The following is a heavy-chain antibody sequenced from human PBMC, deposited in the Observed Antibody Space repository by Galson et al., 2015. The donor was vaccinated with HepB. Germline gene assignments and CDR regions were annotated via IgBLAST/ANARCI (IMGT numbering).Heavy chain of an antibody. V-gene: IGHV3-33*01. CDR2: IRYDGRNK. J-gene: IGHJ4*02. Sequence: SLRLSCAASGFTFSRYGMQWVRQAPGKGLEWVADIRYDGRNKYYADSVRGRFTIPRDNSKKTLYLQMDSLRDEDTAVYYCTGDRFETNPMDVVPGTIVKWGQGTLVTVSS. D-gene: IGHD1-1*01. CDR1: GFTFSRYG. CDR3: TGDRFETNPMDVVPGTIVK.